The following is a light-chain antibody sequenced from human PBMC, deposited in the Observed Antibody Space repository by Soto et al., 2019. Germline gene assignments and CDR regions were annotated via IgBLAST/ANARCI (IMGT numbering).Light chain of an antibody. CDR3: QHFYTYSPWT. J-gene: IGKJ1*01. Sequence: DIQIAQTPSTLSSPVGARVSITFRASPSISSWLAWYQQRPGKSPKLLVYWASTLESGVPSRFSGSGSGIEFTLSISGLQPDDFATYYCQHFYTYSPWTFGQGTKVDIK. CDR1: PSISSW. V-gene: IGKV1-5*03. CDR2: WAS.